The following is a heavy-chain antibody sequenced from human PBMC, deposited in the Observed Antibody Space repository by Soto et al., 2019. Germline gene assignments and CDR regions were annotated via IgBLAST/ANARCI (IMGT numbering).Heavy chain of an antibody. V-gene: IGHV3-30-3*01. CDR2: ISFAGGDK. J-gene: IGHJ4*02. CDR3: ARDWGSSGWFRGPDY. D-gene: IGHD3-16*01. Sequence: QVQLVGSGGGVVQPGRSLRLSCAASGFTFSPYAMHWVRQVPGKGLEWVAGISFAGGDKVYTDSVKGRFTISRDNSKNTLQLQMNSLKPEDTAVYYCARDWGSSGWFRGPDYWGQGTLVTVSS. CDR1: GFTFSPYA.